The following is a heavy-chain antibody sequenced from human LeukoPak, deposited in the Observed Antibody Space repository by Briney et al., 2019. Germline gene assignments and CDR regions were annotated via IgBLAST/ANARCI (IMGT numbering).Heavy chain of an antibody. Sequence: GGSLRLSCAASGFTFRDYAMYWVRQAPGKGLEWVSASGANDDEYYTDSVKGRFTISRDNSRNMLYMQMNSLRAEDAAIYYCAKSLLSSTYYFDFRGQGTLVTVSS. V-gene: IGHV3-23*01. D-gene: IGHD2/OR15-2a*01. CDR3: AKSLLSSTYYFDF. CDR1: GFTFRDYA. J-gene: IGHJ4*02. CDR2: SGANDDE.